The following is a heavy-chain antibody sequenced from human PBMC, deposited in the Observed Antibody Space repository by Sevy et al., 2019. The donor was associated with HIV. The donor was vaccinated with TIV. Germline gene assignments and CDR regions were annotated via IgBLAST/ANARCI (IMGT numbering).Heavy chain of an antibody. Sequence: SETLSLTCAVSNYSISSGYYWGWIRQPPGKGLEWIGNGYHGGSTYYNPSLQSRVTISLDTSKNHFSLRLRSVTAADTAMYYCARASGGDRLDYYGMDVWGQGTTVTVSS. CDR3: ARASGGDRLDYYGMDV. CDR2: GYHGGST. D-gene: IGHD2-21*02. CDR1: NYSISSGYY. J-gene: IGHJ6*02. V-gene: IGHV4-38-2*01.